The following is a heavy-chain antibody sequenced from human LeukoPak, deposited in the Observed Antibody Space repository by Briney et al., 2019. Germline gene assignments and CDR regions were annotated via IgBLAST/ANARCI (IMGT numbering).Heavy chain of an antibody. CDR3: ARDPLDSSGLMNWFDP. J-gene: IGHJ5*02. D-gene: IGHD3-22*01. CDR1: GFTFSSYG. Sequence: QSGGSLRLSCAASGFTFSSYGMHWVRQAPGKGLEWVAVISYDGINKYYADSVKGRFTISRDNSKNTLYLQMNSLRTEDTAVYYCARDPLDSSGLMNWFDPWGQGTLVTVSS. V-gene: IGHV3-30*03. CDR2: ISYDGINK.